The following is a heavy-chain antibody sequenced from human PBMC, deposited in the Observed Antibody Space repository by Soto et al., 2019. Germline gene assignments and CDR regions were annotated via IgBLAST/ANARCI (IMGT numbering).Heavy chain of an antibody. CDR2: ISGSGGST. D-gene: IGHD3-22*01. V-gene: IGHV3-23*01. Sequence: EVQLLESGGGLVQPGGSLRLSCAASGFTFSSYAMSWVRQAPGKGLEWVSAISGSGGSTYYADSVKGRFTISRDNSKNTLYLQMNSLRAEDTAVYYCAKGYIGGYYDSSGYFQFVHWGQGTLVTVFS. J-gene: IGHJ4*02. CDR3: AKGYIGGYYDSSGYFQFVH. CDR1: GFTFSSYA.